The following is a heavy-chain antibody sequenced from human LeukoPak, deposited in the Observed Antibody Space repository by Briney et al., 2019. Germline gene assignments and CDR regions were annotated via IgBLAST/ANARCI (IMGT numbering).Heavy chain of an antibody. CDR1: GFTFSNAW. D-gene: IGHD3-3*01. V-gene: IGHV3-15*01. CDR3: STGGYYFDY. J-gene: IGHJ4*02. Sequence: PGGSLRLSCAASGFTFSNAWMNWVRQAPGSGLEWVGRIKSKSVGGTIDYAAPVKGRFTISRDDSKNTVYLQMNSLKTDDTGVYYCSTGGYYFDYWGQGTLVTVSS. CDR2: IKSKSVGGTI.